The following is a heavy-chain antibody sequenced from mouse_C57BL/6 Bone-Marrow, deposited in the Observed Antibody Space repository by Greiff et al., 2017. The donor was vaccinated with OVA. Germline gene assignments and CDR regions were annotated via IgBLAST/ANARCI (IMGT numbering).Heavy chain of an antibody. CDR3: ARHHFAMDY. CDR2: ISSCGSYT. J-gene: IGHJ4*01. Sequence: EVKLMESGGDLVKPGGSLKLSCAASGFTFSSYGMSWVRQTPDKRLEWVATISSCGSYTYYPDSVKGRFTISRDNAKNTLYLQMSSLKSEDTAMYDCARHHFAMDYWGQGTSVTVSS. CDR1: GFTFSSYG. V-gene: IGHV5-6*01.